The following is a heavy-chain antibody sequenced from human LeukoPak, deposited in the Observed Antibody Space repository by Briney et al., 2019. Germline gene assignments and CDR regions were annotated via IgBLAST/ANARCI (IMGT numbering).Heavy chain of an antibody. CDR3: ARAQVGASLLSDY. V-gene: IGHV1-18*01. Sequence: ASVKVSCKASGGTLSSYTISWVRQAPGQGLEWMGWISAYNGNTNYAQKLQGRVTMTTDTSTSTAYMELRSLRSDDTAVYYCARAQVGASLLSDYWGQGTLVTVSS. J-gene: IGHJ4*02. CDR1: GGTLSSYT. D-gene: IGHD1-26*01. CDR2: ISAYNGNT.